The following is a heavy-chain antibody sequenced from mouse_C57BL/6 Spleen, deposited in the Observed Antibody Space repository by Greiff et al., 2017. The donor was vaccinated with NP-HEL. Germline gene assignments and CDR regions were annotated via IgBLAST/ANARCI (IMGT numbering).Heavy chain of an antibody. Sequence: EVQLQQSGGGLVKPGGSLKLSCAASGFTFSDYGMHWVRQAPEKGLEWVAYISSGSSTIYYADTVKGRFTISRDNAKNTLFLQMTSLRSEDTAMYYCARPYLYAMDYWGQGTSVTVSS. V-gene: IGHV5-17*01. D-gene: IGHD5-5*01. CDR2: ISSGSSTI. CDR1: GFTFSDYG. J-gene: IGHJ4*01. CDR3: ARPYLYAMDY.